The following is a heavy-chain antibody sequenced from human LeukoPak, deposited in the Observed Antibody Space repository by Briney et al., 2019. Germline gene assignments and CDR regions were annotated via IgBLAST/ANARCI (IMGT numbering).Heavy chain of an antibody. D-gene: IGHD3-3*01. CDR3: AKGVSDYDFWSGYYVGNYYMDV. Sequence: GGSLRLSCAASGFTFNSYAMHWVRQAPGKGLEWVAVISYDGSNKYYADSVKGRFTISRDNSKNTLYLQMNSLRAEDTAVYYCAKGVSDYDFWSGYYVGNYYMDVWGKGTTVTVSS. V-gene: IGHV3-30-3*01. CDR1: GFTFNSYA. J-gene: IGHJ6*03. CDR2: ISYDGSNK.